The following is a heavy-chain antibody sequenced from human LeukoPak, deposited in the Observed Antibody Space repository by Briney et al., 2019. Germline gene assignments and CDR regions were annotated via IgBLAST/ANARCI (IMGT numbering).Heavy chain of an antibody. CDR2: ISGSGGST. CDR3: ARVPSEGPSAYSSGWPPSGWFDP. CDR1: GFTLSRYA. J-gene: IGHJ5*02. D-gene: IGHD6-19*01. Sequence: GSLRLSCAASGFTLSRYAMHWVRQAPGKGLEWVSAISGSGGSTYYADSVKGRFTISRDNSKNTLYLQMNSLRAEDTAVYYCARVPSEGPSAYSSGWPPSGWFDPWGQGTLVTVSS. V-gene: IGHV3-23*01.